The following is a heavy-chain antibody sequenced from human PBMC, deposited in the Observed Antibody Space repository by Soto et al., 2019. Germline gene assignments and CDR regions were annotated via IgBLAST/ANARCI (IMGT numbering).Heavy chain of an antibody. CDR2: IIPILGIA. D-gene: IGHD3-22*01. Sequence: GASVKVSCKASGGTFSSYTISWVRQAPGQGLEWMGRIIPILGIANYAQKFQGRVTITADESTSTAYMELSSLRSEDTAVYYCARDSAPDYYDSSGYSNWGQGTLVTVSS. CDR3: ARDSAPDYYDSSGYSN. V-gene: IGHV1-69*04. J-gene: IGHJ4*02. CDR1: GGTFSSYT.